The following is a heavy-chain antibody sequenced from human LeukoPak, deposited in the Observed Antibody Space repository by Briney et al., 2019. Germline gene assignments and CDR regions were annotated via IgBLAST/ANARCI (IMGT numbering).Heavy chain of an antibody. D-gene: IGHD2-2*01. CDR2: INSDGTTT. V-gene: IGHV3-74*01. J-gene: IGHJ4*02. CDR1: GFTFSSYW. CDR3: ATGYCSGSSCYRAFEY. Sequence: PGGSLRLSCAASGFTFSSYWVHWVRQAPGKGLVWVSRINSDGTTTSYADSVKGRFTISRDNAKDTLYLQMNSLRAEDTAVYYCATGYCSGSSCYRAFEYWGQGTLVTVSS.